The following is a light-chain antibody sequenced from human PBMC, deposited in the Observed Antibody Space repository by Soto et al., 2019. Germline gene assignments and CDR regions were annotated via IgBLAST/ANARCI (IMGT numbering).Light chain of an antibody. CDR3: QQYGSSPS. J-gene: IGKJ1*01. Sequence: EIVLTQSPGTLSLSPGERATLSCRASQSVSSSYLAWYQQKPGQAPRLLIFGASSRATGIPDRFSGSASGTDFTLTISRLEPEDFAVYYCQQYGSSPSFGQGTKVDIK. CDR1: QSVSSSY. CDR2: GAS. V-gene: IGKV3-20*01.